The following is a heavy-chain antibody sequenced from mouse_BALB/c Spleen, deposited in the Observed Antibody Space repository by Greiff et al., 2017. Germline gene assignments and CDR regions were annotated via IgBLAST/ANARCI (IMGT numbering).Heavy chain of an antibody. Sequence: EVKLVESGGGLVQPGGSLKLSCAASGFTFSSYGMSWVRQTPDKRLELVATINSNGGSTYYPDSVKGRFTISRDNAKNTLYLQMSSLKSEDTAMYYCARVSSYWFAYWGQGTLVTVSA. CDR3: ARVSSYWFAY. J-gene: IGHJ3*01. CDR1: GFTFSSYG. CDR2: INSNGGST. V-gene: IGHV5-6-3*01. D-gene: IGHD1-1*01.